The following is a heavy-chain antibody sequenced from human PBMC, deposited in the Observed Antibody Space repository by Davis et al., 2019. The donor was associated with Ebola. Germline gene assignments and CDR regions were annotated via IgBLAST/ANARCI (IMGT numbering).Heavy chain of an antibody. CDR2: IHPNSGGT. Sequence: SVKVSCKASGYTFTRYSIHWVRQAPGQGLEWMGWIHPNSGGTNYAQKFQGRVTINRDTSISTAYMELSRLRSDDTAVYYCASEKGLRVYGSGSYGFDPWGQGTLVTVSS. CDR3: ASEKGLRVYGSGSYGFDP. D-gene: IGHD3-10*01. V-gene: IGHV1-2*02. J-gene: IGHJ5*02. CDR1: GYTFTRYS.